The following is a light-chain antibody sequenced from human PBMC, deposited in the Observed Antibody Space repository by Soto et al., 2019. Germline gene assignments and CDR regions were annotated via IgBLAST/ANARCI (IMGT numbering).Light chain of an antibody. CDR2: GTS. V-gene: IGKV3-15*01. Sequence: EIVMTQSPATLSVSPGERATLSCRASQSVRDNLAWYQQQPGQPPRLLIYGTSIRATGIPARFSDSASGTEFTLTISSLQSEDFAVYYCQQYDSWPLAFGGGTKVDIK. CDR3: QQYDSWPLA. CDR1: QSVRDN. J-gene: IGKJ4*01.